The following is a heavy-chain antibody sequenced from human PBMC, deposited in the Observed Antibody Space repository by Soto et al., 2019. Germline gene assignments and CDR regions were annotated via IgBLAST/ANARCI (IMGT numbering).Heavy chain of an antibody. CDR3: ARGDIVVPRMDV. Sequence: ASVKVSCKASGYTFTSYDISWVRQATGQGLEWMGWMNPNSGNTGYAQKFQGRVTMTRNTSISTAYMELSSLRSEDTAVYYCARGDIVVPRMDVWGKGTTVTVSS. CDR1: GYTFTSYD. V-gene: IGHV1-8*01. D-gene: IGHD2-15*01. J-gene: IGHJ6*04. CDR2: MNPNSGNT.